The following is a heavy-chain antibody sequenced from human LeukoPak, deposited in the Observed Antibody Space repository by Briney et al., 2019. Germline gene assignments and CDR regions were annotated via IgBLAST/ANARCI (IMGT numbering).Heavy chain of an antibody. V-gene: IGHV3-23*01. CDR2: ISISGDTT. Sequence: GGSLRLSCGASGFTFSSHAMIWARQAPGKGLEWVSAISISGDTTYYADAVKGRFTISRDNSKNTVYLQMNSLRAEDTAVYYCANEIRPNDYWGQGTLVTVSS. CDR3: ANEIRPNDY. CDR1: GFTFSSHA. J-gene: IGHJ4*02. D-gene: IGHD4-17*01.